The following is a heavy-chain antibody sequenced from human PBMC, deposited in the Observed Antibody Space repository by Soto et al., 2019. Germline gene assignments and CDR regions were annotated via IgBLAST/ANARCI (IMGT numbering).Heavy chain of an antibody. CDR2: ISHDGSNT. CDR3: AKNPGYYYDSTGYHFDY. CDR1: GFTFSAYG. Sequence: GGSLRLSCAASGFTFSAYGIHWVRQAPGKGLEWVAVISHDGSNTNYADSVKGRFTISRDNSKNTLYLQMNSLRAEDSAVYYCAKNPGYYYDSTGYHFDYWGQGTLVTVSS. J-gene: IGHJ4*02. D-gene: IGHD3-22*01. V-gene: IGHV3-30*18.